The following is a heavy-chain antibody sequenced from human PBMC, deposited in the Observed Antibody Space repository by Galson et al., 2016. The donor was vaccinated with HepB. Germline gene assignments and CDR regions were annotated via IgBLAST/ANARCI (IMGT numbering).Heavy chain of an antibody. V-gene: IGHV3-33*01. Sequence: SLRLSCAVSGFSFSTYGMHWVRQAPGKGLEWVAVIWLDGSNIFYGDSVKGRFTISRDNSKNTVYLEMNSLRAEDTAVYYCARDFGQKYYCGREVWGQGTTVTVSS. D-gene: IGHD3-16*01. CDR1: GFSFSTYG. CDR3: ARDFGQKYYCGREV. J-gene: IGHJ6*02. CDR2: IWLDGSNI.